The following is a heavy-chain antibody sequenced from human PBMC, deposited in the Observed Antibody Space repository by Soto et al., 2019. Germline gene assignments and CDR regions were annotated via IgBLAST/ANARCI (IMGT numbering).Heavy chain of an antibody. CDR2: VSPLFGAA. CDR1: GGSLKGYG. Sequence: QVQLVQSGAEVRKPGSSVKVSCKASGGSLKGYGIGWVRQAPGQGLEWMGGVSPLFGAANYAQKFQARVTIITAASTSTVNMELSSLTSEDMDLYYCARVLYYASGSYSPDARDVGAQGTPVTVSS. V-gene: IGHV1-69*01. D-gene: IGHD3-10*01. J-gene: IGHJ6*02. CDR3: ARVLYYASGSYSPDARDV.